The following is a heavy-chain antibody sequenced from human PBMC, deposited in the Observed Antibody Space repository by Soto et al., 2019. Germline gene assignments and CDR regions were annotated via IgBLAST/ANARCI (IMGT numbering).Heavy chain of an antibody. J-gene: IGHJ4*02. CDR1: GFTFDDYA. D-gene: IGHD2-15*01. CDR3: AKDIAQGRGGKYYFDY. Sequence: EVQLVESGGGLVQPGRSLRLSCAASGFTFDDYAMHWVRQAPGKGLEWVSGISWNSGSIGYADSVKGRFTISRDNAKNSLYLQMNSLRAEDTALYYCAKDIAQGRGGKYYFDYWGQGTLVTVSS. V-gene: IGHV3-9*01. CDR2: ISWNSGSI.